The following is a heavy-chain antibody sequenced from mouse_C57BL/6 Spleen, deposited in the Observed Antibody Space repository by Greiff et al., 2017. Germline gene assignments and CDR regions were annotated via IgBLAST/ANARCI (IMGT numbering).Heavy chain of an antibody. CDR3: ARSSTTDYYAMDY. Sequence: QVQLKQSGPELVKPGASVKISCKASGYAFSSSWMNWVKQRPGKGLEWIGRIYPGDGDTKYNGKFKGKATLTADKSSSTAYMQLSSLTSEDSAVYFCARSSTTDYYAMDYWGQGTSVTVSS. V-gene: IGHV1-82*01. J-gene: IGHJ4*01. D-gene: IGHD2-1*01. CDR1: GYAFSSSW. CDR2: IYPGDGDT.